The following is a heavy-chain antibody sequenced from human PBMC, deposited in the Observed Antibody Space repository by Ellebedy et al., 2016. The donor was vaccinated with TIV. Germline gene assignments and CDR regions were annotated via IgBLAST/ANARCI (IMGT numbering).Heavy chain of an antibody. CDR1: GFSFSSYG. J-gene: IGHJ4*02. Sequence: GESLKISXAASGFSFSSYGMTWVRQAPGKGLEWVSSISGSGGSTYYADSVKGRFTISRDYSKNTLYLQMNSLGVDDTALYYCAKDRYGGYDNWGQGTLVTVSS. V-gene: IGHV3-23*01. D-gene: IGHD5-12*01. CDR3: AKDRYGGYDN. CDR2: ISGSGGST.